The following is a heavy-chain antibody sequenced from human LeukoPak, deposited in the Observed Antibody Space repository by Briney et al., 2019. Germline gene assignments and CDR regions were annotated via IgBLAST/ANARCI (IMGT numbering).Heavy chain of an antibody. Sequence: GGSLRLSCAAPGFTFSTYSMNWVRQAPGKGLEWLSYISSSHSTIYSADSVKGRFTISRDNAKNSLYLQMNSLRAEDTAVYYCARGSSIDYVWGTYRQFDYWGQGTLVTVSS. D-gene: IGHD3-16*02. CDR3: ARGSSIDYVWGTYRQFDY. J-gene: IGHJ4*02. V-gene: IGHV3-48*01. CDR2: ISSSHSTI. CDR1: GFTFSTYS.